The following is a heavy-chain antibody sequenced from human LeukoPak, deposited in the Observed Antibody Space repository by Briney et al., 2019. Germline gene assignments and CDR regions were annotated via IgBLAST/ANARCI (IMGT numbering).Heavy chain of an antibody. CDR1: GFTFSSYA. D-gene: IGHD6-13*01. Sequence: GGSLRLSCAASGFTFSSYAMSWVRQSPGKGLEWVSAIRGSGGSTYYAGSVQGRFTISRDNSKNTLYLQMNSLRADDTAVYYCAKVLSSWYYFDYGGQGTLVTVPS. V-gene: IGHV3-23*01. CDR3: AKVLSSWYYFDY. CDR2: IRGSGGST. J-gene: IGHJ4*02.